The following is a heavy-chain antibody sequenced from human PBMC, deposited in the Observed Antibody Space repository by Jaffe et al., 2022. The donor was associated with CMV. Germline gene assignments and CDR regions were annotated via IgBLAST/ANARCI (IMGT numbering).Heavy chain of an antibody. CDR1: GFAFSRYN. V-gene: IGHV3-48*03. D-gene: IGHD3-3*01. CDR3: VNQMTRGFWSSNYYMDV. CDR2: ISGSGTTI. J-gene: IGHJ6*03. Sequence: EVQLVESGGGLVQPGGSLRLSCAASGFAFSRYNMNWVRQAPGKGLEWVSYISGSGTTIYYADSVKGRFTISRDNAKNSLYLQMNSLRAEDSAVYYCVNQMTRGFWSSNYYMDVWGKGTTVTVSS.